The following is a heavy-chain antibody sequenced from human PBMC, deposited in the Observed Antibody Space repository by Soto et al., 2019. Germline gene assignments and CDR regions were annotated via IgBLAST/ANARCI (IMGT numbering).Heavy chain of an antibody. CDR3: ARGSMVRGPTPFDY. J-gene: IGHJ4*02. CDR1: CGSIRSYY. D-gene: IGHD3-10*01. Sequence: SETLSLTCNVSCGSIRSYYWNWIRQPPGKTLEWIGDVYYSGSANYNPSLKSRVTISVDMSRNQFSLKLNSVTAADTAVYYCARGSMVRGPTPFDYWGQGTLVTVSS. CDR2: VYYSGSA. V-gene: IGHV4-59*01.